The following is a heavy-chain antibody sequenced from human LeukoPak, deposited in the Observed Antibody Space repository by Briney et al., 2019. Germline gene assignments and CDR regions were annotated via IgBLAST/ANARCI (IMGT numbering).Heavy chain of an antibody. V-gene: IGHV3-66*02. CDR3: ARDPVAGEPGKGKPKDY. CDR1: GFTVSSNY. Sequence: GGSLRLSCAASGFTVSSNYVSWVRQAPGKGLEWVSVIYSGGSTYYADSVKGRFTISRDNSKNTLYLQMNSLRAEDTAVYYCARDPVAGEPGKGKPKDYWGQGTLVTVSS. CDR2: IYSGGST. J-gene: IGHJ4*02. D-gene: IGHD1-14*01.